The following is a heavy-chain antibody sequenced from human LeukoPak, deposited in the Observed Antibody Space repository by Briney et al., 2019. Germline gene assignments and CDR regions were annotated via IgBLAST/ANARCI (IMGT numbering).Heavy chain of an antibody. Sequence: GASVKVSCKASGYSFTGYYMHWVRQAPGQGLEWMGWINPNSGGTNYAQKFQGRVTMTRDTSISTAYMELSRLRSDDTAVYYCARGAQWLAFDAFDIWGQGTMVTVSS. J-gene: IGHJ3*02. D-gene: IGHD6-19*01. V-gene: IGHV1-2*02. CDR3: ARGAQWLAFDAFDI. CDR1: GYSFTGYY. CDR2: INPNSGGT.